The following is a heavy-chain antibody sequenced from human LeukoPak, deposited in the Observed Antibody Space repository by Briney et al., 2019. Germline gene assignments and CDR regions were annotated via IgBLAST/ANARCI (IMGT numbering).Heavy chain of an antibody. CDR2: ICFSRTT. CDR3: GRHFPETGRDEQPLEY. Sequence: SETPSLTCTVSGGSISSSDSYWAWVRQPPGKGLEWIGSICFSRTTYYNPSLKSRVTMSIDTSKNHFSLKVASVTAADTAVYYCGRHFPETGRDEQPLEYWGQGSLFTVSS. D-gene: IGHD3-10*01. J-gene: IGHJ4*02. V-gene: IGHV4-39*01. CDR1: GGSISSSDSY.